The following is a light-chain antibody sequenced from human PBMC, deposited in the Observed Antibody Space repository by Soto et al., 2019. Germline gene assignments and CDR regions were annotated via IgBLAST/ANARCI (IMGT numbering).Light chain of an antibody. J-gene: IGKJ4*01. CDR1: QDISNN. V-gene: IGKV1-33*01. Sequence: DILMTQSPSSLSASVGDRVTITCQASQDISNNMNWYQQKAGKAPKLLIYDASNLETGVPLRFSGSGTGTDFTFTISSLQPEDIATYFCQQYDNLPPLTFGGGTKVQIK. CDR2: DAS. CDR3: QQYDNLPPLT.